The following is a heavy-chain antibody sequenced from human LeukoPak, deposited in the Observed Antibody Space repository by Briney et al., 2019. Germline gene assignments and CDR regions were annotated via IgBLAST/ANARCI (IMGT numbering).Heavy chain of an antibody. D-gene: IGHD6-13*01. CDR3: AKDRRSSSWYYFDY. J-gene: IGHJ4*02. CDR1: GFTFSSYS. Sequence: GGSLRLSCAVSGFTFSSYSMNWVRQAPGKGLEWVSSISSSSSYIYYADSVKGRFTIHRDNSQNTLYLQMNSLRAEDTAVYYCAKDRRSSSWYYFDYWGQGTLVTVSS. CDR2: ISSSSSYI. V-gene: IGHV3-21*04.